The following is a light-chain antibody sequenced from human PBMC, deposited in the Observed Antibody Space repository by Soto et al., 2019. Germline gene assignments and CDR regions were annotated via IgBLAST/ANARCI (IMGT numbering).Light chain of an antibody. CDR3: QQYYGTPT. Sequence: DIVMTQSPASLAVSLGETAAINCKSNQSPFFTSNKKNYLAWYRQKPGQPPKLIISWASSRESGVPDRFSGGGSGTDFTLTINSLQAEDVAVYYCQQYYGTPTFGQGTKVDI. J-gene: IGKJ1*01. CDR2: WAS. CDR1: QSPFFTSNKKNY. V-gene: IGKV4-1*01.